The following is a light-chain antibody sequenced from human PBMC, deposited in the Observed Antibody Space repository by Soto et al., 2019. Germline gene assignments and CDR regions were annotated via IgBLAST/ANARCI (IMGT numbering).Light chain of an antibody. CDR1: SSDVGGYNY. V-gene: IGLV2-8*01. CDR2: EVS. J-gene: IGLJ2*01. Sequence: QAVVTQPPSASGSPGQSVTISCTGTSSDVGGYNYVSWYQEHPGKAPKLMIYEVSKRPSGVPDRFSGSKSGNTASLTVSGLQAEDEADYYCSSYAGINNLVFGGGTKLTVL. CDR3: SSYAGINNLV.